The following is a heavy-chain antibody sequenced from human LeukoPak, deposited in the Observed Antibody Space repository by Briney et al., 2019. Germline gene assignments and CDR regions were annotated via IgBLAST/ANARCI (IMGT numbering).Heavy chain of an antibody. CDR1: GFPVSSNH. V-gene: IGHV3-23*01. CDR2: ISGNSGST. J-gene: IGHJ4*02. CDR3: ARDVSHLDS. Sequence: PGGSLRLSCAASGFPVSSNHMSWVRQAPGKGLEWVSVISGNSGSTYYADSVKGRFTISRDNSENTLYMQMHSLRAEDTATYYCARDVSHLDSWGQGTLVTVSS.